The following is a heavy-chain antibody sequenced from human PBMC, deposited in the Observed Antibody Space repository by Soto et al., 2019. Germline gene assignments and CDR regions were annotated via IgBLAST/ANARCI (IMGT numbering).Heavy chain of an antibody. CDR3: TRFGTYYDTSGFLY. D-gene: IGHD3-22*01. J-gene: IGHJ4*02. V-gene: IGHV3-7*03. Sequence: GGSLRLSCAASGFTFSSYWMSWVRQAPGKGLEWVANIKQDGSEKYYVDSVKGRFTISRDNAKNSLYLQMNSLRAEDTAVYYCTRFGTYYDTSGFLYWGQGTLVTVSS. CDR2: IKQDGSEK. CDR1: GFTFSSYW.